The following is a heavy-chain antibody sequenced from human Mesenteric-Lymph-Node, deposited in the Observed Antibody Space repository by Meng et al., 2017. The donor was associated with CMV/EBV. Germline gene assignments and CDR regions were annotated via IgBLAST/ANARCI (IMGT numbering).Heavy chain of an antibody. CDR3: ARDQTSPYYYYYGMDV. D-gene: IGHD2-2*01. V-gene: IGHV1-69*04. J-gene: IGHJ6*02. CDR1: GGTFSSYT. Sequence: SVKVSCKTSGGTFSSYTISWVRQAPGQGLEWMGRIIPILGIANYAQKFQGRVTITADKSTSTAYMELSSLRSEDTAVYYCARDQTSPYYYYYGMDVWGQGTTVTVSS. CDR2: IIPILGIA.